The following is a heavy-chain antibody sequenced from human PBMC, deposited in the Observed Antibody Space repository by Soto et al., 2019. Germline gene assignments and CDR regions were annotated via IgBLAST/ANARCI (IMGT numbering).Heavy chain of an antibody. D-gene: IGHD2-2*01. V-gene: IGHV1-2*02. J-gene: IGHJ6*02. Sequence: APVTFACRASGYSFTSYVISWGRQAPGQGLEWMGWINPNSGGTNYAQKFQGRVTMTRDTSISTAYMELSRLRSDDTAVYYCAKDPNIVVIPAATGGMDVWGQGTTVTGS. CDR1: GYSFTSYV. CDR3: AKDPNIVVIPAATGGMDV. CDR2: INPNSGGT.